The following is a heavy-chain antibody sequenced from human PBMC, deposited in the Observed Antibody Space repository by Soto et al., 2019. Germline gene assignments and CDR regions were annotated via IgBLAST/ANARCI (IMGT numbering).Heavy chain of an antibody. CDR2: IHSDGTST. CDR1: GFTFDYYW. Sequence: EVQLVESGGGLVQPGESLRLSCAASGFTFDYYWMHWVRQAPGKGLVWVSRIHSDGTSTTYADSVKGRFTISRDNAKNTLSLQMHSLRAEDTAVYYCARGDGGAFDLWGQGTVVTVSS. J-gene: IGHJ3*01. CDR3: ARGDGGAFDL. V-gene: IGHV3-74*01. D-gene: IGHD4-17*01.